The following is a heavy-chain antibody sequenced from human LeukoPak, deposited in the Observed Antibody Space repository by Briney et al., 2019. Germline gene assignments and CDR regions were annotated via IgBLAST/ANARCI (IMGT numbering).Heavy chain of an antibody. J-gene: IGHJ6*02. CDR2: ISSSGGST. D-gene: IGHD2-15*01. V-gene: IGHV3-23*01. CDR1: GFTLSSYT. CDR3: ASRLLSAYYYGMDV. Sequence: GGSLRLSCAASGFTLSSYTMSWVRQAPGKGLEWVSGISSSGGSTDYADSVKGRFTISRGNSKNTLYLQMNGLRAEDTAVYYCASRLLSAYYYGMDVWGQGTTVTVSS.